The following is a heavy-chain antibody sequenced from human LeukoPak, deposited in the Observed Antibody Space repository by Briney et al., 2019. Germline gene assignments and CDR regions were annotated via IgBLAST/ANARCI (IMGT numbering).Heavy chain of an antibody. J-gene: IGHJ4*02. D-gene: IGHD6-13*01. CDR2: IYPGDSDT. V-gene: IGHV5-51*01. CDR3: AREGDRPTGYSSSWLDY. Sequence: GESLKISCKGSGYSFTNYWIGWVRQMPGKGLEWMGIIYPGDSDTRYSPSFQGQVTISADKSISTAYLQWSSLKASDTAMYYCAREGDRPTGYSSSWLDYWGQGTLATVSS. CDR1: GYSFTNYW.